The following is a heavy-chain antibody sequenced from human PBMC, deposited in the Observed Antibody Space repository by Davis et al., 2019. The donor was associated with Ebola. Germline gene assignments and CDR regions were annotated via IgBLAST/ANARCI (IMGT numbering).Heavy chain of an antibody. D-gene: IGHD3-3*01. CDR2: IYYSGST. V-gene: IGHV4-39*01. CDR1: GGSISSGDYY. CDR3: ARGGILYYDFWSGWGGMDV. J-gene: IGHJ6*02. Sequence: MPSETLSLTCTVSGGSISSGDYYWSWIRQPPGKGPEWIGSIYYSGSTYYNPSLKSRVTISVDTSKNQFSLKLSSVTAADTAVYYCARGGILYYDFWSGWGGMDVWGQGTTVTVSS.